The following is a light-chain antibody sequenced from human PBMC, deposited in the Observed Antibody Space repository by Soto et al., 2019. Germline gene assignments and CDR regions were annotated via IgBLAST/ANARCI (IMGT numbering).Light chain of an antibody. V-gene: IGKV3-20*01. CDR2: DAS. CDR1: QSVNRNY. J-gene: IGKJ1*01. CDR3: QQYASSPLT. Sequence: EIVLTHSPGTLSLSPGERATLSCRASQSVNRNYLAWYQVKPGQAPRLVIYDASSRATGIQDRFSASGSGTYFTLTISRLEPEDFAVYFCQQYASSPLTFGQGTKVEIK.